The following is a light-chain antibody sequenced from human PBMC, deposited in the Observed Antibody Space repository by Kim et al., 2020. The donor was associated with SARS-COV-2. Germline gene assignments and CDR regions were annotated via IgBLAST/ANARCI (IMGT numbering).Light chain of an antibody. CDR3: QSYDSSNHWV. V-gene: IGLV6-57*03. CDR1: SGSIASNY. J-gene: IGLJ3*02. Sequence: KTVTISCNRTSGSIASNYVQWYQQRPGSAPTTVIYDNNQRPSGVPDRFSGSIDSSSNSASLTISGLKTEDEADYSCQSYDSSNHWVFGGGTQLTVL. CDR2: DNN.